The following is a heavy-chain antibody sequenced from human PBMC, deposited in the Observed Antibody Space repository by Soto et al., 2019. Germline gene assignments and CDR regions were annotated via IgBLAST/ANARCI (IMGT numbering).Heavy chain of an antibody. Sequence: SETLSLTCAVYGGSFSGHYWSWIRQPPGKGLEWIGEINHTGRTNSNPSLKSRVTIPVDTSKNQFSLKLNSVTAADTAVYYCARGISMIVEVQRDAPDKYYLDSWGQGTQVTVSS. CDR2: INHTGRT. V-gene: IGHV4-34*01. CDR3: ARGISMIVEVQRDAPDKYYLDS. D-gene: IGHD3-22*01. J-gene: IGHJ4*02. CDR1: GGSFSGHY.